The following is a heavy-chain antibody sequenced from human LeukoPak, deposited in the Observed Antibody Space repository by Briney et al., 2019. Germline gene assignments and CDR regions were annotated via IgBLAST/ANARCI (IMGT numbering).Heavy chain of an antibody. V-gene: IGHV3-48*03. J-gene: IGHJ4*02. CDR3: ARDIGGYSGCDLDH. D-gene: IGHD5-12*01. CDR1: GFTFSSFE. CDR2: ISSSGVTI. Sequence: PGGSLRLSCAASGFTFSSFEMNWVRQAPGKGLEWVSHISSSGVTIYYADSVKGRFTISRDNAKNSLYLQMNRLRAEDTAVYYCARDIGGYSGCDLDHWGQGTLVTVSS.